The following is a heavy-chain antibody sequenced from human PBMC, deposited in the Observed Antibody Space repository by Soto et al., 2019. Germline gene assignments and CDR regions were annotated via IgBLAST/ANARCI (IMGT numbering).Heavy chain of an antibody. V-gene: IGHV1-8*01. D-gene: IGHD5-18*01. CDR2: LNPRNGQT. CDR1: GYNFSAYY. CDR3: ARETDTSMVDY. J-gene: IGHJ4*02. Sequence: QVQLVQSGAEVRKPGASVKVSCQTSGYNFSAYYFNWVRQAAGQGPEWMGWLNPRNGQTGYVQKFRGRVTMTRDTSIATVYLELSRLTSEDTAIYFCARETDTSMVDYWGQGTLVTVSS.